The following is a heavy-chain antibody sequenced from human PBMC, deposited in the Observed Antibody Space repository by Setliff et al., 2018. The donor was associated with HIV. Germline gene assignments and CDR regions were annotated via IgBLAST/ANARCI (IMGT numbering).Heavy chain of an antibody. V-gene: IGHV4-59*01. CDR2: IYYSGST. CDR3: ARNPCSGGSCPDAFDI. D-gene: IGHD2-15*01. J-gene: IGHJ3*02. CDR1: GGSISSYY. Sequence: SETLSLTCTVSGGSISSYYWSWIRQHPGKGLEWIGYIYYSGSTNYNPSLKSRFTISVDTSKNQFSLKLSAVTAADTAVYYCARNPCSGGSCPDAFDIWGQGTMVTVSS.